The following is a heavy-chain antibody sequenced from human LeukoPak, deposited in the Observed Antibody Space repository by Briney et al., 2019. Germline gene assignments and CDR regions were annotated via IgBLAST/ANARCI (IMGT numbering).Heavy chain of an antibody. Sequence: SETLSLTCAVYGRSFSGYYWSWIRQPPGKGLEWIGEINHSGSTNYNPSLKSRVTISVDKSQNQFSLKLSSLTAADTAVYYCATTAGYYYGSGSCYAYFDPWGQGTLVTVSS. J-gene: IGHJ5*02. D-gene: IGHD3-10*01. CDR3: ATTAGYYYGSGSCYAYFDP. CDR1: GRSFSGYY. CDR2: INHSGST. V-gene: IGHV4-34*01.